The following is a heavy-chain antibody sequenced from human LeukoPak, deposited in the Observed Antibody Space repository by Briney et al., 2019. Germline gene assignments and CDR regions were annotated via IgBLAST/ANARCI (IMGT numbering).Heavy chain of an antibody. CDR1: GGTFSSYA. J-gene: IGHJ3*02. Sequence: ASVKVSCKASGGTFSSYAISWVRQAPGQGLEWMGRIIPIFVTANYAQKFQGRVTITTDESTSTAYMELSSLRSEDTAVYYCARSSSWHAFDIWGQGTMVTVSS. V-gene: IGHV1-69*05. CDR3: ARSSSWHAFDI. CDR2: IIPIFVTA. D-gene: IGHD6-13*01.